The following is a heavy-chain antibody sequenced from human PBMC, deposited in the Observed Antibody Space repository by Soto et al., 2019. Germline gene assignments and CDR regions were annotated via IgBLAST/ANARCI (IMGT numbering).Heavy chain of an antibody. Sequence: GGSLRLSCAASGFTFNNFALSWVRQAPGKGLEWVSTIGAGGDDTYYADSVKGRFTISRDNSKNMVVLQMNGLGAEDTAMYCCAKDEIGTILYWGQGTLFTVSS. J-gene: IGHJ4*02. CDR1: GFTFNNFA. CDR2: IGAGGDDT. D-gene: IGHD1-7*01. CDR3: AKDEIGTILY. V-gene: IGHV3-23*01.